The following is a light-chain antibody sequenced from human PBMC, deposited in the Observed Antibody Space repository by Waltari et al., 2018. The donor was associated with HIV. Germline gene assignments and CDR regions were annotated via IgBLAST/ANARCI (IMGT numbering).Light chain of an antibody. J-gene: IGLJ2*01. Sequence: QSVLTQSPSASGTPGQRVTISCSGSRSNIGSTYVSWYQQLPGTAPKLLLYRNNQRPSGVPDRFSGSKSGTSASLAISGLRSEDEAHYYCATWTDSLSGVVFGGGTKLRVL. CDR2: RNN. CDR3: ATWTDSLSGVV. CDR1: RSNIGSTY. V-gene: IGLV1-47*01.